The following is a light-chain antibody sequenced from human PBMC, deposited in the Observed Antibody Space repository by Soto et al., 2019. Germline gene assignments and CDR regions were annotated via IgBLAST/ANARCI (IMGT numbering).Light chain of an antibody. J-gene: IGLJ2*01. CDR2: EVG. CDR3: CSYAGSYTLV. CDR1: SSDVGAYNY. V-gene: IGLV2-11*01. Sequence: QSVLTQPRSVSGSPGQSVTISCTGTSSDVGAYNYVSWYQHHPGKAPKLMIYEVGQRPSGVPDRFSGSKSGNTASLTISGLQAEDEADYYCCSYAGSYTLVFGGGTKLTVL.